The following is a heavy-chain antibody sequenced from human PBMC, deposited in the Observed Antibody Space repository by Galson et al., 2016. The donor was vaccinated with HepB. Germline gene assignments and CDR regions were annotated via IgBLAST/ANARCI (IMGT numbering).Heavy chain of an antibody. CDR2: ISWSGKSI. CDR3: VKDNWEREAGIGGYFDL. Sequence: SLRLSCAASGFGVDDFAMHWGRQAPGKGLEWVSGISWSGKSIAYADPVKGRFTISRDNAKNSLFLQMGKLRPEDAAFYYCVKDNWEREAGIGGYFDLWGQGTLVTVSS. V-gene: IGHV3-9*01. J-gene: IGHJ4*02. D-gene: IGHD1-26*01. CDR1: GFGVDDFA.